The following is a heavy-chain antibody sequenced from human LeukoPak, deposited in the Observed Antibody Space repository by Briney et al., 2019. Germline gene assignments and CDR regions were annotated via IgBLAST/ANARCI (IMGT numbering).Heavy chain of an antibody. Sequence: SETLSLTCTVSGYSISSGGYYWSWIRQPPGKGLEWIGYIYYSGSTNYNPSLKSRVTISVDTSKNQFSLKLSSVTAADTAVYYCAGGNYRFDIWGQGTMVTVSS. CDR3: AGGNYRFDI. D-gene: IGHD1-7*01. CDR2: IYYSGST. J-gene: IGHJ3*02. CDR1: GYSISSGGYY. V-gene: IGHV4-61*08.